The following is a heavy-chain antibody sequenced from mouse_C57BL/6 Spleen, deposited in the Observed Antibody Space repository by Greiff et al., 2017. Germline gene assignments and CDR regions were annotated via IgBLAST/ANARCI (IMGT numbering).Heavy chain of an antibody. V-gene: IGHV5-4*03. CDR3: ARNVTSGLDY. Sequence: EVKLVESGGGLVKPGGSLKLSCAASGFTFSSYAMSWVRQTPEKRLEWVATISDGGSYTYYPDNVKGRFTLSRDNAKNNLYLQMSHLKSEDTAMYDCARNVTSGLDYWGQGTTLTVSS. J-gene: IGHJ2*01. D-gene: IGHD2-13*01. CDR2: ISDGGSYT. CDR1: GFTFSSYA.